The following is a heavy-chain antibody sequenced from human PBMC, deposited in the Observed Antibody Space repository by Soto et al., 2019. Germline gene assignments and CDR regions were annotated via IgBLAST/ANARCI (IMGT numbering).Heavy chain of an antibody. CDR1: GFTFSSYA. V-gene: IGHV3-64D*08. Sequence: GGSLRLSCSASGFTFSSYAMHWVRQAPGKGLKYISGISNNGGGTYYTDSVKDRFTISRDNSKNTLYLQMSSLRAEDTAVYYCAADNDFWSGHYSFDYWGQGTLVTVSS. CDR2: ISNNGGGT. J-gene: IGHJ4*02. D-gene: IGHD3-3*01. CDR3: AADNDFWSGHYSFDY.